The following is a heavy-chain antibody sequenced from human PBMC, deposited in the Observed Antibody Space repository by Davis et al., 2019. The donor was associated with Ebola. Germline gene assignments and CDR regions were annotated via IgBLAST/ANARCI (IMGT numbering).Heavy chain of an antibody. J-gene: IGHJ6*02. V-gene: IGHV4-61*08. CDR2: IYYSGST. Sequence: PSETLSLICTVSGGSMSTIDYYWSWIRQPPGKGLEWIGCIYYSGSTIYNPSLKSRVTISVDMSKNQFSLRLRSVTAADTAAYYCARGRMEELIMGYYGMDVWGQGTTVTVSS. CDR3: ARGRMEELIMGYYGMDV. D-gene: IGHD1-26*01. CDR1: GGSMSTIDYY.